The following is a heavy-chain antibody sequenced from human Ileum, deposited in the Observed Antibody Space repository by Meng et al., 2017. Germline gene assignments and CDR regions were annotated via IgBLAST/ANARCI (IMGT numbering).Heavy chain of an antibody. J-gene: IGHJ4*01. D-gene: IGHD6-19*01. CDR1: GGSISSSNW. CDR2: IYHSGST. Sequence: SETLSLTCAVSGGSISSSNWWSWVRQPPGKGLEWIGEIYHSGSTNYNPSLKSRVTISVDKSKNQFSLKLSSVTAADTAVYYCARARDSSGWYLGHYFDYWGHGTRVTVSS. V-gene: IGHV4-4*02. CDR3: ARARDSSGWYLGHYFDY.